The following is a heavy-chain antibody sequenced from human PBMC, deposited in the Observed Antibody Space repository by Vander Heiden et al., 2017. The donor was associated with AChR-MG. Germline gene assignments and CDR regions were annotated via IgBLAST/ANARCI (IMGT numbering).Heavy chain of an antibody. J-gene: IGHJ2*01. D-gene: IGHD3-16*01. Sequence: EAQLLESGGGLVQPGGSLRLSCAASGFTFSTYAMGWVRQAPGKGLEWISSISGSGGYPYYADSVKGRFTISRDNSKTTLYLQMIRLKADDTAVYYCSKDRGDYVRYLDLWVRGTLVPVS. V-gene: IGHV3-23*01. CDR1: GFTFSTYA. CDR2: ISGSGGYP. CDR3: SKDRGDYVRYLDL.